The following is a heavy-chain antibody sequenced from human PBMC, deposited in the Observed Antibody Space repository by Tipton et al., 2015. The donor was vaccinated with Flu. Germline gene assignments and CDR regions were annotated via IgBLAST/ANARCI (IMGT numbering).Heavy chain of an antibody. Sequence: TLSLTRAVSGYSINSGYFWGWIRQPPGKGLEWIGSKYRSGTTYYNPSLKSRVTISVDTSKNQFSLKLSSVTAADTAVYYCARLTTRTYCPDYWGQGTLVTVSS. CDR3: ARLTTRTYCPDY. CDR1: GYSINSGYF. D-gene: IGHD1-26*01. V-gene: IGHV4-38-2*01. J-gene: IGHJ4*02. CDR2: KYRSGTT.